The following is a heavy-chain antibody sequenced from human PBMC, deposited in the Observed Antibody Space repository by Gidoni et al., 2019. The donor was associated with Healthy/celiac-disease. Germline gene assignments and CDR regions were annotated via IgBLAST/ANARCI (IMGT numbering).Heavy chain of an antibody. CDR1: GFTFSNAW. CDR2: IKSKTDGGTT. J-gene: IGHJ5*02. V-gene: IGHV3-15*01. Sequence: EVQLVESGGGLVKPGGSLRLSCAASGFTFSNAWMSWVRQAPGKGLEWVGRIKSKTDGGTTDYAAPVKGRFTISRDDSKNTLYLQMNSLKTEDTAVYYCTTDRRIAVAGTRWFDPWGQGTLVTVSS. CDR3: TTDRRIAVAGTRWFDP. D-gene: IGHD6-19*01.